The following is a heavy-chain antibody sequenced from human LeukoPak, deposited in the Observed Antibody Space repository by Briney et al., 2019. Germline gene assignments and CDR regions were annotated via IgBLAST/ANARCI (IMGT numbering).Heavy chain of an antibody. CDR1: GYTFTCYY. CDR2: IYPNSGAT. V-gene: IGHV1-2*02. CDR3: GTLLSNGPFDY. Sequence: ASVKVSCKASGYTFTCYYMHWVRQPPGQGLEWMGYIYPNSGATKYAQKFQGRVTMTRDTSISTAYMELSGLGSDDTAVYYCGTLLSNGPFDYWGQGSLVTVSS. J-gene: IGHJ4*02.